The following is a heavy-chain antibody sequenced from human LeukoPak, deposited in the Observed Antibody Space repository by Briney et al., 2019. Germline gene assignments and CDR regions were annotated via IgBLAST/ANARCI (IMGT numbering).Heavy chain of an antibody. CDR2: SRNKANSYTT. D-gene: IGHD1-26*01. Sequence: GALRLSCAASGFTFSDYYMDWVRQAPGKGLEWVGRSRNKANSYTTEYPASVKDRFTISRDDSKNSLYLQMNSLKTEDTAVYYCARDLWATTSFDYWGQGTLVTVSS. CDR3: ARDLWATTSFDY. CDR1: GFTFSDYY. J-gene: IGHJ4*02. V-gene: IGHV3-72*01.